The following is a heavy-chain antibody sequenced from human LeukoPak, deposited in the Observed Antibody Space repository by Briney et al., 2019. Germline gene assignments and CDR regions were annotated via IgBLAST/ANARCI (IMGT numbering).Heavy chain of an antibody. CDR2: ISYDGSNK. Sequence: GGSLRLSCAASGFTFSSYAMHWVRQAPGKGLEWVAVISYDGSNKYYADSVKGRFTISRDNSKNTLYLQMNSLRAEDTAVYYCARVLYYYDSSGYYSDAFDIWGQGTMVTVSS. CDR1: GFTFSSYA. CDR3: ARVLYYYDSSGYYSDAFDI. J-gene: IGHJ3*02. D-gene: IGHD3-22*01. V-gene: IGHV3-30*14.